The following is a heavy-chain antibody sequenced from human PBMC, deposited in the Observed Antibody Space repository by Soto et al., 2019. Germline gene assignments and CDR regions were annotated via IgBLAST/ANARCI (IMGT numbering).Heavy chain of an antibody. J-gene: IGHJ4*02. Sequence: EVQVVESGGGLIQPGGSLRLSCAVSGFSVTANYMSWVRQATGKGLEWVSVIYSGGSTYYIDSVKGRFSISRDISKNTLYLQMNSLRAEDTAVYYCHGYGYWGQGTLVTVSS. CDR2: IYSGGST. CDR3: HGYGY. CDR1: GFSVTANY. D-gene: IGHD5-12*01. V-gene: IGHV3-53*01.